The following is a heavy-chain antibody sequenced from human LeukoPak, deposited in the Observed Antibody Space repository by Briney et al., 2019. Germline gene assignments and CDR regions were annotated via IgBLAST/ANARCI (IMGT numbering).Heavy chain of an antibody. CDR1: GYTFITYY. J-gene: IGHJ3*01. CDR2: INPSGGST. D-gene: IGHD3-22*01. CDR3: AAEAAYYYDSRDAFDV. V-gene: IGHV1-46*01. Sequence: ASVKVSCKASGYTFITYYMHWVRQAPGQGLEWMGIINPSGGSTSYAQKFQGRATMTGDTSTSTVYMELSSLRSEDTAVYYCAAEAAYYYDSRDAFDVWGQGTMVTVSS.